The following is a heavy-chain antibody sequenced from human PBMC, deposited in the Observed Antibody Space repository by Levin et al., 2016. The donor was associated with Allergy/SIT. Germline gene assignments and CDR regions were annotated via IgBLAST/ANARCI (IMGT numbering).Heavy chain of an antibody. Sequence: VRQMPGKGLEWMGRIDPSDSYTNYSPSFQGHVTISADKSISTAYLQWSSLKASDTAMYYCARDSTYYYDSSGYYPSVADYWGQGTLVTVSS. CDR2: IDPSDSYT. D-gene: IGHD3-22*01. CDR3: ARDSTYYYDSSGYYPSVADY. V-gene: IGHV5-10-1*01. J-gene: IGHJ4*02.